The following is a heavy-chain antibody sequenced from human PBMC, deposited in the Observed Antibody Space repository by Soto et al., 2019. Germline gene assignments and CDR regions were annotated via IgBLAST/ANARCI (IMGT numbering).Heavy chain of an antibody. CDR2: INPNSGGT. CDR3: AVVVPAAMQGWVGDFDS. D-gene: IGHD2-2*01. Sequence: ASVKVSCKASGYTFTGYYMHWVRQAPGQGLEWMGWINPNSGGTNYAQKFQGWVTMTRDTSISTAYMELSRLRSDDTAVYYCAVVVPAAMQGWVGDFDSWGQGTMVTVSS. V-gene: IGHV1-2*04. J-gene: IGHJ3*02. CDR1: GYTFTGYY.